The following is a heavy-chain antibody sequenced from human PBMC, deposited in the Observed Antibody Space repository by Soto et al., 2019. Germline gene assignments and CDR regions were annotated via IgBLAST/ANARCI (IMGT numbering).Heavy chain of an antibody. CDR1: GGSLSSSSFY. CDR3: ARRSESEYYDFWSGYGWFDP. V-gene: IGHV4-39*01. CDR2: IYYSGST. Sequence: SETLSLTCTVSGGSLSSSSFYWGWVRQPPGEGVGWIGSIYYSGSTYYNPSLKSRVTISVDTSKNQFSLKLSSVTAADTAVYYCARRSESEYYDFWSGYGWFDPWGQGTLVTVSS. J-gene: IGHJ5*02. D-gene: IGHD3-3*01.